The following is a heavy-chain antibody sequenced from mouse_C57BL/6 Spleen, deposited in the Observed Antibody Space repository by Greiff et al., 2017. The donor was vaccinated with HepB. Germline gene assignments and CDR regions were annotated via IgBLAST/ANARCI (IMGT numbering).Heavy chain of an antibody. CDR3: ARTTVVAPYSMDY. CDR1: GFTFSDYG. Sequence: EVMLVESGGGLVKPGGSLKLSCAASGFTFSDYGMHWVRQAPEKGLEWVAYISSGSSTIYYADTVKGRFTISRDNAKNTLFMQMTSLSSEDTAMYYCARTTVVAPYSMDYWGQGTSVTVSS. J-gene: IGHJ4*01. D-gene: IGHD1-1*01. CDR2: ISSGSSTI. V-gene: IGHV5-17*01.